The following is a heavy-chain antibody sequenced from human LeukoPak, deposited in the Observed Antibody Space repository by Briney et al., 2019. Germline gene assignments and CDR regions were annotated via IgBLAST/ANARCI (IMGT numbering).Heavy chain of an antibody. CDR3: ARERGYCSSTSCYEVDWFDP. CDR2: IIPIFGTA. V-gene: IGHV1-69*13. D-gene: IGHD2-2*01. CDR1: GGTFSSYA. Sequence: SVKVSCKASGGTFSSYAISWVRQAPGQGLEWMGGIIPIFGTANYAQKFQGRVTITADESTSTAYMELSSLRSEDTAVYYCARERGYCSSTSCYEVDWFDPWGQGTLATVSS. J-gene: IGHJ5*02.